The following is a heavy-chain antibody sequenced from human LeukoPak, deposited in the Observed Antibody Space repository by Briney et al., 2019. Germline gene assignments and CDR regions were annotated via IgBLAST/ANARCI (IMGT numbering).Heavy chain of an antibody. D-gene: IGHD2-2*01. Sequence: GRSLRLSCAASGFTFGSHTMHWVRLAPGKGLEWVADTSYDGGNKYYADSVKGRFTISRDNSKNTLYLQMNSLRAEDTAVYYCAKVLFYQPSGYYFDYWGQGTLVTVSS. V-gene: IGHV3-30-3*01. CDR2: TSYDGGNK. J-gene: IGHJ4*02. CDR3: AKVLFYQPSGYYFDY. CDR1: GFTFGSHT.